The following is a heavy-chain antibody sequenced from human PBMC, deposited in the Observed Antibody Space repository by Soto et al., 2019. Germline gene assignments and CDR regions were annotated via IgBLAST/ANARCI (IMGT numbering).Heavy chain of an antibody. CDR3: ARVHEGSLVFDY. V-gene: IGHV3-23*01. J-gene: IGHJ4*02. CDR2: ISGSGGST. D-gene: IGHD2-8*02. CDR1: GFTFSSYA. Sequence: GGSLRLSCAASGFTFSSYAMSWVRQAPGKGLEWVSAISGSGGSTYYADSVKGRFTISRDNSKNTLYLQMNSLRAEDTAVYYCARVHEGSLVFDYWGQGTLVTVSS.